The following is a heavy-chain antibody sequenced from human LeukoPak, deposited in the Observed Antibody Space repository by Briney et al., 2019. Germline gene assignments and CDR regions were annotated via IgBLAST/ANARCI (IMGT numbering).Heavy chain of an antibody. J-gene: IGHJ4*02. CDR3: ARVSRRYYYDSSGYLGY. V-gene: IGHV3-48*01. CDR1: GFTFSSYS. D-gene: IGHD3-22*01. CDR2: ISSSSSTI. Sequence: SGGXLRLSCAASGFTFSSYSMNWVRQAPGKGLEWVSYISSSSSTIYYADSVKGRFTISRDNPKNSLYLQMNSLRAEDTAVYYCARVSRRYYYDSSGYLGYWGQGTLVTVSS.